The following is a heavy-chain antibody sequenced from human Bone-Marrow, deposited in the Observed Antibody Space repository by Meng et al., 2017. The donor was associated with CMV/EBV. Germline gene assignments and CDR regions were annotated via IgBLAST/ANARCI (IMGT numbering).Heavy chain of an antibody. CDR1: GFTFSSYA. CDR3: ARQAAGNGWAHSYYYGMDV. CDR2: ISYDGSNK. Sequence: GESLKISCAASGFTFSSYAMHWVRQAPGKGLEWVAVISYDGSNKYYADSVKGRFTISRDNSKNTLYLQMNSLRAEDTAVYYCARQAAGNGWAHSYYYGMDVWGQGTTVTVSS. D-gene: IGHD6-13*01. V-gene: IGHV3-30-3*01. J-gene: IGHJ6*02.